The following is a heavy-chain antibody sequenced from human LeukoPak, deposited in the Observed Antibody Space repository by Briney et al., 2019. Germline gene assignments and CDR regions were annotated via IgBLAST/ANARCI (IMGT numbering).Heavy chain of an antibody. CDR2: IIPIFGTA. J-gene: IGHJ3*02. V-gene: IGHV1-69*13. Sequence: WASVKVSCKASGGTFSSYAISWVRQAPGQGLEWMGGIIPIFGTANYAQKFQGRVTITADESTSTAYMELSSLRSEDTAVYYCARDLGRFLWRAFDIWGQGTMVTVSS. D-gene: IGHD3-3*01. CDR1: GGTFSSYA. CDR3: ARDLGRFLWRAFDI.